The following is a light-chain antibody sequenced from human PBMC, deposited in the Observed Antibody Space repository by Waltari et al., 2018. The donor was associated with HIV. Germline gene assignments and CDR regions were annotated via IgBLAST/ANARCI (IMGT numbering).Light chain of an antibody. Sequence: ELVLTQSPLTLSVSPGARHILSCRASQTIDTNLAWYQQKPGQAPRLLIYAASTRAPGIPPKFSGSGSGTRFTLTISSLQSEDFAVYYCQQYNVWPPNTFGQGTKVEIK. V-gene: IGKV3-15*01. CDR3: QQYNVWPPNT. CDR2: AAS. J-gene: IGKJ2*01. CDR1: QTIDTN.